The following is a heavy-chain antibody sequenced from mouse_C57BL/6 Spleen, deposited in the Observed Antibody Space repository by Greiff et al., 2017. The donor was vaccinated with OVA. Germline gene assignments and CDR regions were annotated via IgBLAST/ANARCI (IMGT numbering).Heavy chain of an antibody. CDR3: ASSYYYGSSYAAGLAY. D-gene: IGHD1-1*01. CDR1: GYSFTDYN. V-gene: IGHV1-39*01. Sequence: EVQLQQSGPELVKPGASVKISCKASGYSFTDYNMNWVKQSNGKSLEWIGVINPNYGTTSYNQKFKGKATLTVDQSSSTAYMQLNSLTSEDSAVYYCASSYYYGSSYAAGLAYWGQGTLVTVSA. J-gene: IGHJ3*01. CDR2: INPNYGTT.